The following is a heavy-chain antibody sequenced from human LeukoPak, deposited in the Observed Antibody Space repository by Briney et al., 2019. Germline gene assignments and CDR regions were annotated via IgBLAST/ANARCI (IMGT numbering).Heavy chain of an antibody. V-gene: IGHV4-4*07. J-gene: IGHJ3*02. Sequence: SETLSLTCTVSGGSISSYFWSWIRQPAGKGLEWIGRIYASGSTNYNPSLKSRVTMSVDTSKNQLSLKLTSVTAADTAVYYCAREYSSSSGKNAFDIWGQGTMVTVSS. CDR1: GGSISSYF. CDR2: IYASGST. CDR3: AREYSSSSGKNAFDI. D-gene: IGHD6-6*01.